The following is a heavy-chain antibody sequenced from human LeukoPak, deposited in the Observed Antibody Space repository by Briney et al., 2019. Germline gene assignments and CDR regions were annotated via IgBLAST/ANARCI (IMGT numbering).Heavy chain of an antibody. CDR3: ARSLPGEQWLPVFDY. J-gene: IGHJ4*02. V-gene: IGHV3-48*02. CDR2: ISRSSSAI. D-gene: IGHD6-19*01. Sequence: PGGSLRLSCAASGFSFSGYRMNWVRQAPGKGLEWVSYISRSSSAIYYADSVKGRFTISRDNAKNSLFLQMNSLRDEDTAVYYCARSLPGEQWLPVFDYWGQGTLVTVSS. CDR1: GFSFSGYR.